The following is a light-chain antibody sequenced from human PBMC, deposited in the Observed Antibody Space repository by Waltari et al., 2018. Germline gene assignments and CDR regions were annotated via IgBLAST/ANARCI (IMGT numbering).Light chain of an antibody. J-gene: IGLJ2*01. V-gene: IGLV2-14*03. CDR3: SAYTRGVV. CDR1: SSAVGAHHH. CDR2: DVI. Sequence: QSALTPIASVAGSPGQSITISFTGTSSAVGAHHHVSWYQQHPGKLPKLLIYDVISRPSGVSTRFSGSKSGNTASLTISGLQAEDEADYYCSAYTRGVVFGGGTQLTVL.